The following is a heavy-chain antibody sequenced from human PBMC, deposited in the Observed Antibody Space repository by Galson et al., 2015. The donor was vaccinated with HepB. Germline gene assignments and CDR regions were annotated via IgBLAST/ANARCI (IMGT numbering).Heavy chain of an antibody. D-gene: IGHD3-16*01. CDR3: ARDPPGEGDFDY. CDR2: IGTSDNDI. V-gene: IGHV3-48*01. Sequence: SLRLSCAASGFTFSTYGMNWVRQAPGKGLEWVSYIGTSDNDIYYADSVKGRFTISRDNSKNTVYLQMNSLRAEDTAVYYCARDPPGEGDFDYWGQGTLVTVSS. CDR1: GFTFSTYG. J-gene: IGHJ4*02.